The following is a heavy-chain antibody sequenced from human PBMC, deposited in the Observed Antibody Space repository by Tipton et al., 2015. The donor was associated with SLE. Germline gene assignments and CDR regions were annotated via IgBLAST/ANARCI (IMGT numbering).Heavy chain of an antibody. CDR3: ARGGYSGDYFDY. V-gene: IGHV4-59*04. Sequence: GSLRLSCTVSGGSISSYYWSWIRQPPGKGLEWIGRIYSSGSTYYHPSLKSRVTISVDTSKNQFSLKLSSVTAADTAVYYCARGGYSGDYFDYWGQGTLVTVSS. CDR2: IYSSGST. D-gene: IGHD4-11*01. CDR1: GGSISSYY. J-gene: IGHJ4*02.